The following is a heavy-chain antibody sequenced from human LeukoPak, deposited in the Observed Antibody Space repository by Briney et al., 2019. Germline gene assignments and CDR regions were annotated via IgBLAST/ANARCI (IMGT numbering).Heavy chain of an antibody. CDR3: ARAHYDILTGYVDY. CDR1: GFTFSSYS. CDR2: ISSSSSYI. D-gene: IGHD3-9*01. V-gene: IGHV3-21*01. Sequence: TGGSLRLSCAASGFTFSSYSMNWVRQAPGKGLEWVSSISSSSSYIYYADSVKGRFTISRDNAKNSLYLQMNSLRAEDTAVYYCARAHYDILTGYVDYWGQGTLVTVSS. J-gene: IGHJ4*02.